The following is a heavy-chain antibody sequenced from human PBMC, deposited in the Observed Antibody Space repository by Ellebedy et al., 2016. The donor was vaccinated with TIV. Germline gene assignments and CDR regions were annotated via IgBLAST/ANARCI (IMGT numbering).Heavy chain of an antibody. V-gene: IGHV3-23*01. CDR3: AKVRWGGIASPDDC. D-gene: IGHD6-13*01. CDR1: GFTFSDYA. CDR2: ITGSGSDT. J-gene: IGHJ4*02. Sequence: GESLKISCEASGFTFSDYAMTWVRQAPGKGLEWVSGITGSGSDTYHADSVKGRFTISRDNSKNTLYLQMNSLGAEDTAVYYCAKVRWGGIASPDDCWGQGTLVTVSS.